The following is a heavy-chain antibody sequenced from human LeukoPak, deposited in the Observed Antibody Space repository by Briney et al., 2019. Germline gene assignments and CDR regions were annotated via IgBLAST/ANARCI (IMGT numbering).Heavy chain of an antibody. CDR3: ARQSITIFGVVEDFDY. Sequence: GESLKISCKGSGYSFTSYWIGWVRQMPGKGLEWMGIIYPGDSDTRYSPSFQGQVTISADKSISTAYLQWSSLKASDTAMYYCARQSITIFGVVEDFDYWGQGTLVTVSP. J-gene: IGHJ4*02. CDR1: GYSFTSYW. CDR2: IYPGDSDT. V-gene: IGHV5-51*01. D-gene: IGHD3-3*01.